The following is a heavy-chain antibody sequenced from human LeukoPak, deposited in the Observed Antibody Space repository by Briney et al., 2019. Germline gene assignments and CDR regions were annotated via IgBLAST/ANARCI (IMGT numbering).Heavy chain of an antibody. CDR3: ARDYYGSGSYYSPSYYYYYGMDV. V-gene: IGHV4-59*01. D-gene: IGHD3-10*01. J-gene: IGHJ6*02. CDR1: GGSISSYY. CDR2: MYYSGST. Sequence: SETLSLTCTVSGGSISSYYWSWIRQPPGKGLEWIGSMYYSGSTNYNPSLKSRATISVDTPNKQLSLTLSSVTAADTAVYYCARDYYGSGSYYSPSYYYYYGMDVWGQGTTVTVSS.